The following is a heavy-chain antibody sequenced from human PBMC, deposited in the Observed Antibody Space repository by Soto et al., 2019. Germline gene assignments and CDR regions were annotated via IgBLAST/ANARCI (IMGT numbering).Heavy chain of an antibody. CDR2: ISPYNGNT. Sequence: QIQLVQSGAEVKKPGASVRVSCETSGYTFVSYGISRVRQAPGQGLDWMGWISPYNGNTNYAEMIKDRVNPTTDTSTDTACLDRRSLTSYDTAVYFSARDQYYFDSSGYYDFWGQGTLVPVSS. CDR1: GYTFVSYG. D-gene: IGHD3-22*01. J-gene: IGHJ4*02. CDR3: ARDQYYFDSSGYYDF. V-gene: IGHV1-18*04.